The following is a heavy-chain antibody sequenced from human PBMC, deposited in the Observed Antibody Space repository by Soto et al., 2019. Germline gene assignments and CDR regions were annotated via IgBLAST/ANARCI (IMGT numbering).Heavy chain of an antibody. D-gene: IGHD5-12*01. Sequence: SETLSLTCTVSGGSISSYYWSWIRQPPGKGLEWIGYIYYSGSTNYNPSLKSRVTISVDTSKNQFSLKLSSVTAADTAVYYCATSDYEGFDYSAQRTLVTVSS. V-gene: IGHV4-59*08. CDR3: ATSDYEGFDY. CDR2: IYYSGST. CDR1: GGSISSYY. J-gene: IGHJ4*02.